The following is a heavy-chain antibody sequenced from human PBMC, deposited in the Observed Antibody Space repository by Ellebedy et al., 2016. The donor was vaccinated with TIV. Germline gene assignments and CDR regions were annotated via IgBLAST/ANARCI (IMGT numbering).Heavy chain of an antibody. CDR1: GGSISNTSYF. Sequence: MPSETLSLTCTVSGGSISNTSYFWDWIRQPPGKGLEWIGSMRYGGTTYYSPSLKSRVTISLDTSNNHFSLKLSSVTAADTAVYYCARRFASENYIDSWGQGTVVSVSS. V-gene: IGHV4-39*07. J-gene: IGHJ4*02. CDR3: ARRFASENYIDS. D-gene: IGHD3-10*01. CDR2: MRYGGTT.